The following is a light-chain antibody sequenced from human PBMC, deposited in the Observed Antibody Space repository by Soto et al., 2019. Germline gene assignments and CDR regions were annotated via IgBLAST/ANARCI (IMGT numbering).Light chain of an antibody. J-gene: IGKJ1*01. CDR2: AAS. CDR3: QQSYNTTWK. Sequence: DIQITQSPSSLSESVGDRVTITFRASQGISTYLNWYQQKPGKAPKLLIYAASSLQSGVPSRFSGSGSETDFTLTISSLQPEDFATYSCQQSYNTTWKCGQGTKVDIK. V-gene: IGKV1-39*01. CDR1: QGISTY.